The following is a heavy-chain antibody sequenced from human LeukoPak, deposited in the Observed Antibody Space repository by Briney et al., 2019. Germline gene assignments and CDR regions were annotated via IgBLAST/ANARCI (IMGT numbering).Heavy chain of an antibody. Sequence: SGTLCLTCTVSGGSISSYYWSWIRQPPGKGLEWIGYIYYSGSTNYNPSLKSRVTISVDTSKNQFSLKLSSVTAADPAVYYCARSNWRGSWPIDYSGQGTLVTVSS. J-gene: IGHJ4*02. V-gene: IGHV4-59*01. CDR2: IYYSGST. CDR3: ARSNWRGSWPIDY. CDR1: GGSISSYY. D-gene: IGHD2-15*01.